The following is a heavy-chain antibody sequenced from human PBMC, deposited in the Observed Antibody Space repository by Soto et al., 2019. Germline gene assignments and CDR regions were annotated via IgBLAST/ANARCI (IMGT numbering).Heavy chain of an antibody. CDR2: INPSGGST. J-gene: IGHJ6*02. CDR1: GYTFTSYY. D-gene: IGHD4-17*01. Sequence: ASVKVSCKASGYTFTSYYMHWVRQAPGQGLEWMGIINPSGGSTSYAQKFQGRVTMTRDTSTSTVYMELSSLRSEDTAVYYCARAPYGDYGAYGMDVWGQGTTVTAS. CDR3: ARAPYGDYGAYGMDV. V-gene: IGHV1-46*01.